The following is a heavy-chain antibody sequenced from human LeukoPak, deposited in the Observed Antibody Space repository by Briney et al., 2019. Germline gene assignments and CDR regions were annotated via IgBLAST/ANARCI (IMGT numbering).Heavy chain of an antibody. CDR3: ARDNWNYGSSMDV. V-gene: IGHV4-61*01. J-gene: IGHJ6*02. CDR1: GGTISSGNFY. CDR2: IYYSGST. D-gene: IGHD1-7*01. Sequence: NPSETLSLTCTVSGGTISSGNFYWSWLRQPPGKELEWIGYIYYSGSTNYNPSLKSRVTISVDTSKNQFSLKLSSVSAADTAVYYCARDNWNYGSSMDVWGQGTTVTVSS.